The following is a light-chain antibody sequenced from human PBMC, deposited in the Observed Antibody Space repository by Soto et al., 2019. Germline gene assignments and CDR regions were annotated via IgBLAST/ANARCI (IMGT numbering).Light chain of an antibody. Sequence: VLTQSPSASASLGASVKLTCTLSSGHSSYAIAWHQQQPEKGPRYLMKLNSDGSHSKGDGIPDRFSGSSSGAERYLTISSLQSADEADYYCQTWGTGIYVVFGGGTKLTVL. V-gene: IGLV4-69*01. CDR1: SGHSSYA. CDR2: LNSDGSH. CDR3: QTWGTGIYVV. J-gene: IGLJ2*01.